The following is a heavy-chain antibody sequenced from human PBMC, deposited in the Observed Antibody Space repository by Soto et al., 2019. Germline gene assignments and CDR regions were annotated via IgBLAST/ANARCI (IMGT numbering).Heavy chain of an antibody. CDR2: ISSSSSYI. CDR3: ARRGTMVRGVMWDFDY. D-gene: IGHD3-10*01. CDR1: GFTFSSYS. J-gene: IGHJ4*02. Sequence: PGGSLRLSCAASGFTFSSYSMNWVRQAPGKGLEWVSSISSSSSYIYYADSVKGRFTISRDNAKNSLYLQMNSLRAEDTAVYYCARRGTMVRGVMWDFDYWGQGTLVTVSS. V-gene: IGHV3-21*01.